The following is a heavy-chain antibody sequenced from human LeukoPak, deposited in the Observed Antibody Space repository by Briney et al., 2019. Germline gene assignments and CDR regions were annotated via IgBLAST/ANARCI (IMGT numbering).Heavy chain of an antibody. D-gene: IGHD3-22*01. CDR3: ARDHGRVTEESPYYYDSSGYYPFY. V-gene: IGHV1-18*01. CDR1: GYTFTSYG. J-gene: IGHJ4*02. Sequence: ASVKVSCKASGYTFTSYGISWVRQAPGQGLEWMGWISAYNGNTNYAQKLQGRVTMTTDTSTSTAYMELRSLRSDDTAVYYCARDHGRVTEESPYYYDSSGYYPFYWGQGTLVTVSS. CDR2: ISAYNGNT.